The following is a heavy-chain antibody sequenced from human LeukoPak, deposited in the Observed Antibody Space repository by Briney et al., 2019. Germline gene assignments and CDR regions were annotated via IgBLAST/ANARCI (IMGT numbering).Heavy chain of an antibody. CDR3: ATARNNYDRSGFSALDY. V-gene: IGHV3-53*01. CDR2: IYSAGST. Sequence: GGSLRLSCAASGFTVSKNYYMNWVRQAPGKGLEWVSVIYSAGSTYYADSVKGRFTISRDNSKNTLYLLMDSLRAEDTAVYYCATARNNYDRSGFSALDYWGQGTLVTVSS. D-gene: IGHD3-22*01. CDR1: GFTVSKNY. J-gene: IGHJ4*02.